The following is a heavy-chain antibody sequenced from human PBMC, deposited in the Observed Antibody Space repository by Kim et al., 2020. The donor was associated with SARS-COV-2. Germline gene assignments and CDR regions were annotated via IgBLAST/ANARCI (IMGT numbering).Heavy chain of an antibody. Sequence: TYNPSLKSRVTISVDTSKNQVSLKLSSVTAADTAVYYCARGGGYSYGAIDYWGQGTLVTVSS. J-gene: IGHJ4*02. V-gene: IGHV4-34*01. CDR3: ARGGGYSYGAIDY. D-gene: IGHD5-18*01.